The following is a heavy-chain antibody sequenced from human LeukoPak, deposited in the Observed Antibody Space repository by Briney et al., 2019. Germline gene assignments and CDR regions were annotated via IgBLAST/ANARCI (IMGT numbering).Heavy chain of an antibody. CDR2: IYHSGST. D-gene: IGHD3-10*01. CDR3: ARGGVTMVRGVIIRGFDY. Sequence: SQTLSLTCAVSGGSTSSGGYSWSWIRQPPGKGLEWIGYIYHSGSTYYNPSLKSRVTISVDRSKNQFSLKLSSVTAADTAVYYCARGGVTMVRGVIIRGFDYWGQGTLVTVSS. J-gene: IGHJ4*02. V-gene: IGHV4-30-2*01. CDR1: GGSTSSGGYS.